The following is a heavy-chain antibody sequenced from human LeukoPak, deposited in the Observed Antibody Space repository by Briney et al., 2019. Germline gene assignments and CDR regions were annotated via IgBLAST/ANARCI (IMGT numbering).Heavy chain of an antibody. J-gene: IGHJ3*02. CDR3: ATGPFGVVVIPSGAFDI. CDR1: GGTFSSYA. V-gene: IGHV1-69*04. CDR2: IIPILGIA. D-gene: IGHD3-22*01. Sequence: GASVKVSCKASGGTFSSYAISWVRQAPGQGLEWMGRIIPILGIANYAQKFQGRVTMTEDTSTDTAYMELSSLRSEDTAVYYCATGPFGVVVIPSGAFDIWGQGTMVTVSS.